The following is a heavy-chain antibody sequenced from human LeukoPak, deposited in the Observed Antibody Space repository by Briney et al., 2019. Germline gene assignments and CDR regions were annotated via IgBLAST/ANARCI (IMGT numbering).Heavy chain of an antibody. V-gene: IGHV3-9*01. CDR2: ISWNSGSI. D-gene: IGHD6-19*01. CDR1: GFTFDDYA. CDR3: AKDIGAVAGTQPDY. J-gene: IGHJ4*02. Sequence: GGSLRLSCAASGFTFDDYAMHWVRQAPGKGLEWVSGISWNSGSIGYADSVKGRFTISRDNAKNSLYLQMNSLRAEDTALYYCAKDIGAVAGTQPDYWGQGTLVTVSS.